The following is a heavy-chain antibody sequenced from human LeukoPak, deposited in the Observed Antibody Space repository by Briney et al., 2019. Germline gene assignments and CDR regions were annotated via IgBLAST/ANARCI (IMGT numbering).Heavy chain of an antibody. Sequence: GGSLRLSCAASGFAFGNYWMTWVRQAPGKGLEWVGNINQDGTDKNYVDSLKGRVTFSRDNVKNSLYLQMNSLTAEDTAVYYCVRIGTSYADRNYYDYWGLGILITVSS. CDR3: VRIGTSYADRNYYDY. V-gene: IGHV3-7*01. D-gene: IGHD1-26*01. CDR2: INQDGTDK. CDR1: GFAFGNYW. J-gene: IGHJ4*02.